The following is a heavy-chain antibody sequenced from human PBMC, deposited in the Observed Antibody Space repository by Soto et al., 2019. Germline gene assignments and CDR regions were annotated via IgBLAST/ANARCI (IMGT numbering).Heavy chain of an antibody. J-gene: IGHJ4*02. CDR3: ARQRYWQWPGPYFDY. CDR1: GGSISSYY. CDR2: IYYSGST. D-gene: IGHD6-19*01. Sequence: SETLSLTCTVSGGSISSYYWSWIRQPPGKGLEWIGYIYYSGSTNYNPSLKSRVTISVDTSKNQFSLKLSSVTAADTAVYYCARQRYWQWPGPYFDYWGQGTLVTVSS. V-gene: IGHV4-59*01.